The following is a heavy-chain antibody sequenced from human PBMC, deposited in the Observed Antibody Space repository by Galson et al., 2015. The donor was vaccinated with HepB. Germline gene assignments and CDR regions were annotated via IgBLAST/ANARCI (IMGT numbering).Heavy chain of an antibody. CDR1: GFTFSDYA. V-gene: IGHV3-23*01. J-gene: IGHJ4*02. Sequence: SLRLSCAASGFTFSDYAMSWVRQAPGKGLEWVSGISDRGVTTYYADSVKGRFTIARDNSRNLLYLQMNSLRAEDTALYYCAKDLAVGYSSKKVDCWGQGTLVTVSS. CDR2: ISDRGVTT. CDR3: AKDLAVGYSSKKVDC. D-gene: IGHD6-13*01.